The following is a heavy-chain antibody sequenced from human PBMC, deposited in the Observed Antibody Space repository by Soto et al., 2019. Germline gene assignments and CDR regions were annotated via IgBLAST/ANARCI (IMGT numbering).Heavy chain of an antibody. Sequence: ASVKVSCKVSGYTITELSMHWVRQAPGKGLEWMGGFDPEDGETIYAQKFQGRVTMTEDTSTDTAYMELSSLRADDTAVYYCAKVRRDFAWLSELDHFDYWGQGTPVTVSS. D-gene: IGHD3-9*01. V-gene: IGHV1-24*01. CDR2: FDPEDGET. J-gene: IGHJ4*02. CDR3: AKVRRDFAWLSELDHFDY. CDR1: GYTITELS.